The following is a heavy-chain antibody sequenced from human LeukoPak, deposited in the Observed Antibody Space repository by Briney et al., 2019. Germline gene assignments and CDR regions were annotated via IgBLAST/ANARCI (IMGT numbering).Heavy chain of an antibody. V-gene: IGHV4-39*01. CDR3: ASGYSSGWSAHGGWFDP. D-gene: IGHD6-19*01. J-gene: IGHJ5*02. Sequence: SETLSLTCIVSGGSISSSSYYWGWIRQPPGKGLEWIGSIYYSGSTYYNPSLKSRVTVSVDTSKNQFSLKLSSVTAADTAVYYCASGYSSGWSAHGGWFDPWGQGTLVTVSS. CDR2: IYYSGST. CDR1: GGSISSSSYY.